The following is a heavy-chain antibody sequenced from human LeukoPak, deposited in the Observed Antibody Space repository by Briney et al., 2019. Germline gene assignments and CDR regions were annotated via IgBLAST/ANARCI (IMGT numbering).Heavy chain of an antibody. CDR3: ARDHPQGYFDY. CDR2: ISSSSSYI. CDR1: GFTFNSYS. J-gene: IGHJ4*02. V-gene: IGHV3-21*01. Sequence: GGSLRLSCAASGFTFNSYSMNWVRKAPGKGLEWVSSISSSSSYIYYADSVKGRFTISRDNAKNSLYLQMNSLRAEDTAVYYCARDHPQGYFDYWGQGTLVTVSS.